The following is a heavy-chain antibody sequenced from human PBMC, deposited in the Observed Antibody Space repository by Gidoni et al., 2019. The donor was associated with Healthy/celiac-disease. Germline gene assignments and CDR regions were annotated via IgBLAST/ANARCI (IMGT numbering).Heavy chain of an antibody. V-gene: IGHV4-30-2*01. CDR1: GGSLSSGGYS. CDR2: IYHRGST. Sequence: QLQLQASGSGLVNPSQTLSLTCAVSGGSLSSGGYSWRWIRKPPGKGLEWIGYIYHRGSTYYNPSLKSRVTISVDRSKNQFSLKLSSVTAADTAVYYCARGGDDYVWGSYRGGGWFDPWGQGTLVTVSS. J-gene: IGHJ5*02. CDR3: ARGGDDYVWGSYRGGGWFDP. D-gene: IGHD3-16*02.